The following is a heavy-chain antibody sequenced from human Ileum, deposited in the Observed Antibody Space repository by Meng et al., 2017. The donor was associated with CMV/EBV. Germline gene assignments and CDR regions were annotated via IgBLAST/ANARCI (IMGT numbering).Heavy chain of an antibody. D-gene: IGHD2-15*01. J-gene: IGHJ4*02. CDR3: VGGGLRYFDY. Sequence: GGSLRLSCAASAFTFSAHWMHWVRQAPGKGLVWVSRIKSDGSVTNYADSVKGRFTISRDNAKNSLYLQMNSLRAEDTGLYYCVGGGLRYFDYWGQGTMVTVSS. V-gene: IGHV3-74*01. CDR1: AFTFSAHW. CDR2: IKSDGSVT.